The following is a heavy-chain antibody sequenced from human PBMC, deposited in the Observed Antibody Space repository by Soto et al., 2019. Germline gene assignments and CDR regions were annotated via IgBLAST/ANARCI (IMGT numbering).Heavy chain of an antibody. V-gene: IGHV3-23*01. CDR1: KFTFSTYA. Sequence: LRLSCAASKFTFSTYAMTCVRQAPGKGLEWVSDISGSGDNTYYADSVKGRFTISRDNSKSTLYLQMNSLRAEDTAVYYCAKDMVHCTGTRCARYFEKWGRGTLVTVSS. CDR2: ISGSGDNT. D-gene: IGHD2-8*02. CDR3: AKDMVHCTGTRCARYFEK. J-gene: IGHJ4*02.